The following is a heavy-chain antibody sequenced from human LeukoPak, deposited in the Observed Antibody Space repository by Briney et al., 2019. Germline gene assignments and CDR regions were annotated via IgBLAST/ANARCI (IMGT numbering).Heavy chain of an antibody. CDR1: FFTFSYYY. Sequence: SLRLSCTSSFFTFSYYYMSWIRQAPGKGLEWNYEVSKCGTDIDYGDSMNGRFTTYREHGQNTLYLQMNSPTVEDTGMYYCASEGHTYGSDYWGQAPLVIVSS. CDR3: ASEGHTYGSDY. V-gene: IGHV3-11*01. J-gene: IGHJ4*02. CDR2: VSKCGTDI. D-gene: IGHD3-10*01.